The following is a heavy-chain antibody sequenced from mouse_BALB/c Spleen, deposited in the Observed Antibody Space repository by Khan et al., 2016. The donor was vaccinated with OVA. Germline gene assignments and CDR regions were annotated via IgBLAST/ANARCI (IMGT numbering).Heavy chain of an antibody. J-gene: IGHJ3*01. V-gene: IGHV1-4*01. CDR1: GYTFTSYT. D-gene: IGHD2-14*01. CDR2: INPSNSYT. CDR3: ARYGSYYRSDGCFAY. Sequence: QIQLVQSGAELARPGASVKMSCKASGYTFTSYTMHWVKQRPGQGLEWIGYINPSNSYTNYNQNFKDKATLTAAKSSSTAYMQLSSLTSEDSAVYYCARYGSYYRSDGCFAYWGQGTLVTVSA.